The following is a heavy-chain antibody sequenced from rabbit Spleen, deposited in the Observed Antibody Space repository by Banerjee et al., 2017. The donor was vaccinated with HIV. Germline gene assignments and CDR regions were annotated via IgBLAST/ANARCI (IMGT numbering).Heavy chain of an antibody. J-gene: IGHJ4*01. Sequence: QEQLEESGGDLVKPGASLTLTCTASGFSFSSSYYMCWVRQAPGKGLEWIACIDVAKSGTTYYASWAKGRFTISKTSSTTVTLQMTSLTVADTATYFCARDSAGREDFNLWGPGTLVTVS. CDR3: ARDSAGREDFNL. CDR2: IDVAKSGTT. D-gene: IGHD4-2*01. V-gene: IGHV1S45*01. CDR1: GFSFSSSYY.